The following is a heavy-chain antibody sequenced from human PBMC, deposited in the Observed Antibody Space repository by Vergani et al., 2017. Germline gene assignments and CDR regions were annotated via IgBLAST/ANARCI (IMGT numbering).Heavy chain of an antibody. D-gene: IGHD6-19*01. CDR2: IYTSGST. J-gene: IGHJ5*02. V-gene: IGHV4-61*02. Sequence: QVQLQESGPGLVKPSQTLSLTCTVSGVSISSGSYYWSWIRQPAGKGLEWIGRIYTSGSTNYNPSLKSRVTISVDTSKNQFSLKLSSVTAADTAVYYCARDGYSSGSSWSWFDPWGQGTLVTVSS. CDR1: GVSISSGSYY. CDR3: ARDGYSSGSSWSWFDP.